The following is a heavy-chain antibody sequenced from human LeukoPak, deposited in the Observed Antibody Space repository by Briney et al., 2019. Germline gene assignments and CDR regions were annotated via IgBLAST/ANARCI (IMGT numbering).Heavy chain of an antibody. V-gene: IGHV4-59*01. J-gene: IGHJ5*02. D-gene: IGHD3-3*01. Sequence: SETLSLTCTVSGGSISSYYWSWIRQPPGKGLEWIGYIYYSGSTNYNPSLKSRVTISVDTSKNQFSLKLSSVTAADTAVYYCAGEGDRHYDFWSGPNTNWFDPWGQGTLVTVSS. CDR1: GGSISSYY. CDR3: AGEGDRHYDFWSGPNTNWFDP. CDR2: IYYSGST.